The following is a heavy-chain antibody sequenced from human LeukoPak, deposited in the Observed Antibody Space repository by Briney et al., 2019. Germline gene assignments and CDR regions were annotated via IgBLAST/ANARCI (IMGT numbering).Heavy chain of an antibody. Sequence: GGSLRLSCAASGFTFSSYSMNWVRQAPGKGLEWVSSISSSSSYIYYADSVKGRFTISRDNAKNSLYLQMNSLRAEDTAVFYCAKDYHGRGYYASPHLDYWGQGTLVTVSS. CDR3: AKDYHGRGYYASPHLDY. V-gene: IGHV3-21*01. J-gene: IGHJ4*02. CDR2: ISSSSSYI. CDR1: GFTFSSYS. D-gene: IGHD3-3*01.